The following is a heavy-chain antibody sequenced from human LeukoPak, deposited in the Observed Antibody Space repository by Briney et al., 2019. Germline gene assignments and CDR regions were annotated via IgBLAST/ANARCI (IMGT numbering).Heavy chain of an antibody. Sequence: PGGSLRLSCAASGFTFSSYSMNWVRQAPGKGLEWVSSISSSSSYIYYADSVKGRFTISRDNAKNSLYLQMNSLRAEDTAVYYCARWGYCSSTSYSTNWFDPWGQGTLVTVSS. D-gene: IGHD2-2*02. J-gene: IGHJ5*02. CDR3: ARWGYCSSTSYSTNWFDP. CDR2: ISSSSSYI. V-gene: IGHV3-21*01. CDR1: GFTFSSYS.